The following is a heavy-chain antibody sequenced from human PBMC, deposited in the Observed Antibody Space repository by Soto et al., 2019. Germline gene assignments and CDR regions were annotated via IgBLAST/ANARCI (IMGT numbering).Heavy chain of an antibody. CDR2: IWYDGSNK. Sequence: PGGSLRLSCAASGFTFSSYGMHWVRQAPGKGLEWVAVIWYDGSNKYYADSVKGRFTISRDNSKNTLYLQMNSLRAEDTAAHYCARDTLKQQLANYGMDVWGQGTTVTVSS. J-gene: IGHJ6*02. D-gene: IGHD6-13*01. CDR3: ARDTLKQQLANYGMDV. V-gene: IGHV3-33*01. CDR1: GFTFSSYG.